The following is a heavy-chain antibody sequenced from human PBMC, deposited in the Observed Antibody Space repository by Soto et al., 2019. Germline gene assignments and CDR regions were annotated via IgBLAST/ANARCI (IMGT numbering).Heavy chain of an antibody. CDR2: INPGSGAA. J-gene: IGHJ3*02. Sequence: QVQLVQSGAEVKKPGASVKISCTASGYTVTTHYMHWVRQAPGRGLEWMGAINPGSGAAKYTQTWQPRATMTRETATHTVNMEISAAGSKDTALFCFARGGEVGVAGSAAFDMWGQGTMVTVSS. D-gene: IGHD3-3*01. CDR1: GYTVTTHY. V-gene: IGHV1-46*04. CDR3: ARGGEVGVAGSAAFDM.